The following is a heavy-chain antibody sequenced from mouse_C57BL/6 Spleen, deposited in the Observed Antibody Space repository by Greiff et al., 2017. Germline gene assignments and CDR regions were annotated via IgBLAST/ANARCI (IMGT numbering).Heavy chain of an antibody. CDR2: IYPSDSET. D-gene: IGHD2-5*01. CDR3: ARGSNYYCDY. V-gene: IGHV1-61*01. Sequence: QVQLQQPGAELVRPGSSVKLSCKASGYTFTSYWMDWVKQRPGQGLEWIGNIYPSDSETHYNQKFKDKATLTVDKSSSTAYMQLSSLTSEDSAVYYCARGSNYYCDYWGQGTTLTVSS. CDR1: GYTFTSYW. J-gene: IGHJ2*01.